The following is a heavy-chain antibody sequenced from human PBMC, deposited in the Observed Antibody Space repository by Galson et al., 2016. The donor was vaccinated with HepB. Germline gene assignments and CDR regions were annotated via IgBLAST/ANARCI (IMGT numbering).Heavy chain of an antibody. CDR3: ARVPSSSWFSPWYFDL. V-gene: IGHV3-30-3*01. D-gene: IGHD6-13*01. CDR1: GFTFDTFT. Sequence: SLRLSCAASGFTFDTFTLHWVRQSPGKGLEWVAVTSYDGTNNYYADSVKGRFTISRDKSKNTLYLQMNSLRLEDAAVYYCARVPSSSWFSPWYFDLWGRGTLVTVSS. J-gene: IGHJ2*01. CDR2: TSYDGTNN.